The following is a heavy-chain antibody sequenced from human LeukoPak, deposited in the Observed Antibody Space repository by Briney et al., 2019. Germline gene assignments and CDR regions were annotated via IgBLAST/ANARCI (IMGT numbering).Heavy chain of an antibody. V-gene: IGHV3-53*01. J-gene: IGHJ4*02. CDR3: AKSFRSTSLDY. CDR2: IYSGGST. CDR1: GFTVSSNY. D-gene: IGHD2-2*01. Sequence: PGGSLRLSCAASGFTVSSNYMSWVRQAPGKGLEWVSVIYSGGSTYYADSVKGRFTISRDNSKNTLYLQMNSLRAEDTAVYYCAKSFRSTSLDYWGQGTLVTVSS.